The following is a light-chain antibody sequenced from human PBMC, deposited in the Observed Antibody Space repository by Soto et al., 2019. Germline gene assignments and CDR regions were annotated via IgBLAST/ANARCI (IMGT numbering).Light chain of an antibody. CDR1: SSNIGAGYD. Sequence: QSVLTQPPSVSGAPGQRVTISCTGSSSNIGAGYDVHWYQQLPGTAPKLLIYGNSNRPAGVPDRFYGSKSVTSASLAITGLQPVAEGDYYCQPYDSRLSGSGVFGGGTKLTVL. CDR3: QPYDSRLSGSGV. J-gene: IGLJ2*01. CDR2: GNS. V-gene: IGLV1-40*01.